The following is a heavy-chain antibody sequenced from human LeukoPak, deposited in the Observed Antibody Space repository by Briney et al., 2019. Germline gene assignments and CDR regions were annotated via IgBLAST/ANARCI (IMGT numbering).Heavy chain of an antibody. CDR1: GGSISSYY. CDR3: ARHLTGSSVCIEY. V-gene: IGHV4-4*09. J-gene: IGHJ4*02. Sequence: PSETLSLTCTVSGGSISSYYRSWIRQPPGKGLEWIGYIYATGSTNYNPSLKSRVTISVDTSKNQFSLNLSSVTAADTAVYYCARHLTGSSVCIEYWGQGTLVTVSS. D-gene: IGHD2-8*02. CDR2: IYATGST.